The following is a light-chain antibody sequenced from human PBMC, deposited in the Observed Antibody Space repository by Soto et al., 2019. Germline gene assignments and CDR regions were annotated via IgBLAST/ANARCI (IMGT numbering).Light chain of an antibody. CDR3: QQYNNWPPLT. J-gene: IGKJ5*01. V-gene: IGKV3-15*01. CDR1: EYFSNN. CDR2: GAS. Sequence: VMTQSPATLSVSPVERVTLSCLAREYFSNNLAWYQQRPCQPLRLLIYGASTRATGIPRRLSGSGTGTEFTLTISGLQSEDFAIYFCQQYNNWPPLTFGQGTRLEVK.